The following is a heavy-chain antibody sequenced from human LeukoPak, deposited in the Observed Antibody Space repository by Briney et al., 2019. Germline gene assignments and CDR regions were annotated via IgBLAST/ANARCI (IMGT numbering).Heavy chain of an antibody. CDR1: GFAFDSYA. Sequence: PGGSLRLSCAASGFAFDSYAMNWVRQAPGKGLEWVSSISSGSSYIYYADSVKGRFTISRDNGKNSLYLQMNSLRAEDTAVYYCXXDGPKYCSNGVCYAPVDPXXQGTLVTVS. CDR2: ISSGSSYI. D-gene: IGHD2-8*01. J-gene: IGHJ5*02. V-gene: IGHV3-21*01. CDR3: XXDGPKYCSNGVCYAPVDP.